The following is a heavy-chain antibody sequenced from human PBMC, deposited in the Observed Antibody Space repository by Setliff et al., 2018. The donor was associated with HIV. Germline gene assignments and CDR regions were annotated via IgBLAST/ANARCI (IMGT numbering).Heavy chain of an antibody. CDR1: GGSINSYY. D-gene: IGHD3-22*01. CDR3: ARGAFDTSDYYSNSYYFYIDV. J-gene: IGHJ6*03. Sequence: SETLSLTCTVSGGSINSYYWSWIRQPPGKGLEWIGYIYYSGNTDYNPSLKSRVTISVDTSKNQFSLKLTSVTAADTAVYYCARGAFDTSDYYSNSYYFYIDVWGKGTTVTVSS. V-gene: IGHV4-59*03. CDR2: IYYSGNT.